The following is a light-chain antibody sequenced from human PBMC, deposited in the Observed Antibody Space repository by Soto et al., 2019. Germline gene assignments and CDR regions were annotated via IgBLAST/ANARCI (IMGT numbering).Light chain of an antibody. J-gene: IGKJ2*01. CDR3: QQYNSNSKYT. CDR2: DAS. CDR1: QSISRW. V-gene: IGKV1-5*01. Sequence: DIQMTQSPSTLSASVGDRVTITCRASQSISRWLAWYLQRPGKAPKVLIYDASSLESGVPSRFSGSGSGTEFTLTISSLQPDDFATYYCQQYNSNSKYTFGQGTKLEIK.